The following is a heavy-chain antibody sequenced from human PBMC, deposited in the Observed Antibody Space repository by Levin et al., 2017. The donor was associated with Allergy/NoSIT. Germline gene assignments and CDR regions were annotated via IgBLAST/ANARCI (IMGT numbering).Heavy chain of an antibody. Sequence: GESLKISCAASGFTFSSYGMHWVRQAPGKGLEWVAVISYDGSNKYYADSVKGRFTISRDNSKNTLYLQMNSLRAEDTAVYYCAKDSADIPAYYWGQGTLVTVSS. V-gene: IGHV3-30*18. D-gene: IGHD3-10*01. J-gene: IGHJ4*02. CDR1: GFTFSSYG. CDR2: ISYDGSNK. CDR3: AKDSADIPAYY.